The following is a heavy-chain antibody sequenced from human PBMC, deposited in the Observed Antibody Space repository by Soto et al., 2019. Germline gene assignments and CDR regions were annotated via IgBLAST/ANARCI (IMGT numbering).Heavy chain of an antibody. J-gene: IGHJ4*02. CDR2: IYYSGST. V-gene: IGHV4-59*01. D-gene: IGHD3-10*01. CDR1: GGSISSYY. Sequence: SETLSLSCTVSGGSISSYYWSWIRQPPGKGLEWIGYIYYSGSTNYNPSLKSRVTISVDTSKSQFSLKLSSVTAADTAVYYCARAIRRITMVHFDYWGQGTLVTVSS. CDR3: ARAIRRITMVHFDY.